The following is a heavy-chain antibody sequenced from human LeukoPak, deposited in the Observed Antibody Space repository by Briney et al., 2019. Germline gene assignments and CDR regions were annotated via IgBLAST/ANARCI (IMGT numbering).Heavy chain of an antibody. CDR1: GFTFNDYG. CDR3: ARLTGTYYYYYGMDV. CDR2: ISFDGNKQ. J-gene: IGHJ6*02. D-gene: IGHD1-20*01. Sequence: GRSLRLSCAASGFTFNDYGMHWVRQAPGKGPECVAVISFDGNKQYYRDSVRGRFTISRDDSRNTVYLQMNSLRAEDTAVYYCARLTGTYYYYYGMDVWGQGTTVTVSS. V-gene: IGHV3-30*03.